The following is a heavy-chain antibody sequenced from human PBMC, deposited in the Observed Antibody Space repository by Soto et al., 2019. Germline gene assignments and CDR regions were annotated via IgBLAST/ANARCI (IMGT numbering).Heavy chain of an antibody. Sequence: PSETLSLTCTVSGGSLRGYSWSWIRQSPGKGLEWIGYVYSGGGTNYSPSFMGRVTISVDTTDNQFSLKLNSVTAADTAVYYWSRLGAYYQSLDPWGPGTLVPVAS. D-gene: IGHD3-22*01. CDR3: SRLGAYYQSLDP. CDR2: VYSGGGT. V-gene: IGHV4-59*01. CDR1: GGSLRGYS. J-gene: IGHJ5*02.